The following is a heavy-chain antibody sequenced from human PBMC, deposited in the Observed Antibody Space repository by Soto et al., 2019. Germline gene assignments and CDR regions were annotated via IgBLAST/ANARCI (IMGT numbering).Heavy chain of an antibody. CDR3: EGSRT. V-gene: IGHV3-23*04. CDR2: ISGGSDRT. Sequence: EVQVVESGGDLVQPGGSLRLSCAASGFTIRNYAMSWVRQAPGKALEWVSGISGGSDRTYYADSVKGRFTIFKDNSKNTLYLQMSSLRVEDTAVCNCEGSRTWGQGTMVTVSS. J-gene: IGHJ3*01. CDR1: GFTIRNYA.